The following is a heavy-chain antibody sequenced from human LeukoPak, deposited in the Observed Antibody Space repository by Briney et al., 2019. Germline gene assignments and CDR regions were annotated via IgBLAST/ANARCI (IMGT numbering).Heavy chain of an antibody. CDR3: ARGTKQQLVPFDY. Sequence: SETLFLTCSVSGGSISSYYWSWIRQPPGKGLEWIGEINHSGSTNYNPSLKSRVTISVDTSKNQFSLELSSVTAADTAVYYCARGTKQQLVPFDYWGQGTLVTVSS. CDR1: GGSISSYY. D-gene: IGHD6-13*01. V-gene: IGHV4-34*01. J-gene: IGHJ4*02. CDR2: INHSGST.